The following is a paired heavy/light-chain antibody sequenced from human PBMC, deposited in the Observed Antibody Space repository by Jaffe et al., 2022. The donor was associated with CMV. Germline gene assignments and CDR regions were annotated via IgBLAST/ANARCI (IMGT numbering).Light chain of an antibody. CDR3: QQYATSPTWT. Sequence: EIVLTQSPGTLSLSPGERATLSCRASQSVSSSYLAWYQHKPGQAPRLLIYGASSRATGIPDRFSGSGSGTDFTLTISRLEPEDFAVYFCQQYATSPTWTFGQGTKVGIK. CDR1: QSVSSSY. J-gene: IGKJ1*01. V-gene: IGKV3-20*01. CDR2: GAS.
Heavy chain of an antibody. V-gene: IGHV3-64D*06. CDR2: ISSNGGST. Sequence: EVQLVESGGGLVQPGGSLRLSCSASRFTFSNYAIHWVRQAPGKGLEFVSAISSNGGSTYYADSVKGRFTISRDNSKNTLYLEMSSLRPEDTAVYYCVKGPFSIAARYFDYWGQGTLVTVSS. CDR1: RFTFSNYA. J-gene: IGHJ4*02. CDR3: VKGPFSIAARYFDY. D-gene: IGHD6-6*01.